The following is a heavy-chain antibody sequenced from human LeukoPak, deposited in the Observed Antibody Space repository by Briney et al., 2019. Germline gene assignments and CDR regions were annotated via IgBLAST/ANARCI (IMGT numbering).Heavy chain of an antibody. CDR1: GSSISSYY. V-gene: IGHV4-59*06. CDR3: AGRGTGRWFGP. Sequence: PSETLSLTCTVSGSSISSYYWSWIRQHPGKGLEWIGDIYYSGSTYYNPSLKSRVIISVDTSKNQFSLMLNSVTAADTAMYHCAGRGTGRWFGPWGPGTPGTGSP. CDR2: IYYSGST. J-gene: IGHJ5*01. D-gene: IGHD3-10*01.